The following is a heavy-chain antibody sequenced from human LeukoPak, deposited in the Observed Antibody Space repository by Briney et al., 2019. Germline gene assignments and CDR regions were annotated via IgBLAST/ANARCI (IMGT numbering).Heavy chain of an antibody. Sequence: ASVKVSCKASGYTFTGYYMHWERQAPGQGLEWMGWINPNSGGTNYAQKLQGRVTMTTDTSTSTAYMELRSLRSDDTAVYYCARDAGEQWTLYYYYGMDAWGQGTTVTVPS. D-gene: IGHD6-19*01. J-gene: IGHJ6*02. CDR2: INPNSGGT. CDR3: ARDAGEQWTLYYYYGMDA. CDR1: GYTFTGYY. V-gene: IGHV1-2*02.